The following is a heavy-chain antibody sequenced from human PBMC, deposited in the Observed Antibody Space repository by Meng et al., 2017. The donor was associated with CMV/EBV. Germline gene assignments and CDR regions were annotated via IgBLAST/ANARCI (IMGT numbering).Heavy chain of an antibody. CDR3: TRGIPPVKEYGMEGYGMDV. Sequence: GGSLRLSCAGLGFTLSRYWMHWVRQAPGKGLVWVSRINSDGSRTRDADSVKGRFTISRDNAKNTLYLQMNSLRAEDTAVYYCTRGIPPVKEYGMEGYGMDVWGRGTTVTVSS. CDR1: GFTLSRYW. J-gene: IGHJ6*02. D-gene: IGHD2-8*01. V-gene: IGHV3-74*01. CDR2: INSDGSRT.